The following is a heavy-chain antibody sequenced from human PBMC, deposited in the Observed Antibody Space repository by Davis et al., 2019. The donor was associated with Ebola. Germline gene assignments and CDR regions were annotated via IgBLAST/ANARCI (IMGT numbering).Heavy chain of an antibody. D-gene: IGHD6-13*01. J-gene: IGHJ5*02. CDR1: GYTFTGYY. V-gene: IGHV1-2*02. Sequence: ASVKVSCKASGYTFTGYYMHWVRQAPGQGLEWMGWINPNSGGTNYAQKFQGRVTMTRDTSISTAYMELSRLRSDDTAVYYCARPLRQQLAQRGFDPWGQGTLVTVSS. CDR2: INPNSGGT. CDR3: ARPLRQQLAQRGFDP.